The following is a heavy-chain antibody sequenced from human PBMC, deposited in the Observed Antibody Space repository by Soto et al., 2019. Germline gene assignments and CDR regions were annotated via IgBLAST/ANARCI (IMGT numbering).Heavy chain of an antibody. CDR1: GGSISSYY. CDR3: ARGPRVSGWYGDY. D-gene: IGHD6-19*01. V-gene: IGHV4-59*01. CDR2: IFSSGST. J-gene: IGHJ4*02. Sequence: QVQLQESGPGLVKPSATLSLTCSVSGGSISSYYWSWIRQPTGKGLEWLGYIFSSGSTNYNPSLTSRVTISVDTSKNQFSLKLSSVAAADTAVYYCARGPRVSGWYGDYWGQGTLVTVSS.